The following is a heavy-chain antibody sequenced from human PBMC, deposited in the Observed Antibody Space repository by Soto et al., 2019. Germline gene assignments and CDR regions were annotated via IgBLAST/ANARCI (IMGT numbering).Heavy chain of an antibody. Sequence: ASVKVSCKASGGSLSTNPISWVRQAPGQGLEWMGGTGSGTGPGNHAQKFQGRLTVTADKSTSTVYMELTNLSSEDTAVYYCARRDSGGFYRFFDSWGQGTLVTVPQ. J-gene: IGHJ4*02. V-gene: IGHV1-69*06. CDR2: TGSGTGPG. CDR1: GGSLSTNP. D-gene: IGHD2-15*01. CDR3: ARRDSGGFYRFFDS.